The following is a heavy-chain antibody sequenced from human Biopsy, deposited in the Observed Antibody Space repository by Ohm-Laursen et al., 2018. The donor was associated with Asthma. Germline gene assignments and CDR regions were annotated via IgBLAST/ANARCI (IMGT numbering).Heavy chain of an antibody. V-gene: IGHV4-30-4*01. CDR3: ARAQDYYDSRGYYRSFDY. CDR1: GGSVYSYDHH. J-gene: IGHJ4*02. CDR2: IFYSGST. Sequence: TLSLTCSVFGGSVYSYDHHWSWIRQPPGKGLEWIGFIFYSGSTFYNPSLRGRITISVDTSKRQFSLKLSSVTAADTAVYYCARAQDYYDSRGYYRSFDYWGQGALVTVSS. D-gene: IGHD3-22*01.